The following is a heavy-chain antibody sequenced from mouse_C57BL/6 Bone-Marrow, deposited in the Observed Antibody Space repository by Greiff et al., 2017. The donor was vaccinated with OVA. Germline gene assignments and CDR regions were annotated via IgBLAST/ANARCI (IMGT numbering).Heavy chain of an antibody. CDR1: GYTFTSYW. D-gene: IGHD3-1*01. CDR2: IYPSDSET. CDR3: ARWGLERAMDY. J-gene: IGHJ4*01. V-gene: IGHV1-61*01. Sequence: QVQLQQPGAELVRPGSSVKLSCKASGYTFTSYWMDWVKQRPGQGLEWIGNIYPSDSETHYNQKFKDKATLTVDKSSSTAYMQLSSLTSEDSAVYYCARWGLERAMDYWGQGTSVTVSS.